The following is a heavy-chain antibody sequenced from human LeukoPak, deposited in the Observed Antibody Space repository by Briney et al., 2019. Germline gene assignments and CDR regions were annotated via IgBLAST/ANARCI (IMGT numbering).Heavy chain of an antibody. D-gene: IGHD3-22*01. Sequence: PSGTLSLTCTVSGGSIRSHYWSWIRQPPGKGLEWIGYIYDSGSINYNPSLKSRVTISVDTSKNQFSLKLSSVTAADTAVYYCARDRGDYDSSGYYGYFDYWGQGALVTVSP. J-gene: IGHJ4*02. V-gene: IGHV4-59*11. CDR3: ARDRGDYDSSGYYGYFDY. CDR1: GGSIRSHY. CDR2: IYDSGSI.